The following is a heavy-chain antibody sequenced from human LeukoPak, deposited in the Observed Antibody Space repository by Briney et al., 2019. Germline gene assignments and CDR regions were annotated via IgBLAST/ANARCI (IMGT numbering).Heavy chain of an antibody. CDR3: ASATAPYYYYYMDV. CDR2: IYYSGST. CDR1: GGSISSSSYY. D-gene: IGHD6-25*01. V-gene: IGHV4-39*07. Sequence: SETLSLTCTVSGGSISSSSYYWGWLRQPPGKGLEWIGSIYYSGSTYYNPSLKSRVTISVDTSKSQFSLKLSSVTAADTAVYYCASATAPYYYYYMDVWGKGTTVTVSS. J-gene: IGHJ6*03.